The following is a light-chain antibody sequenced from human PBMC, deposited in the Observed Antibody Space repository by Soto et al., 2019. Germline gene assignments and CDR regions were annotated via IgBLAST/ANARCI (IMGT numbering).Light chain of an antibody. CDR2: AAS. J-gene: IGKJ1*01. V-gene: IGKV3-15*01. Sequence: EIVMTQSPATLSVSPGERATLSCRASQSVSGNLAWYQQKPGQAPRLLIYAASTRATGCPARFSGSGSGTEFTLTITRLEPEDFAVYYCQQYVTSSPRTFGQGTKVDIK. CDR1: QSVSGN. CDR3: QQYVTSSPRT.